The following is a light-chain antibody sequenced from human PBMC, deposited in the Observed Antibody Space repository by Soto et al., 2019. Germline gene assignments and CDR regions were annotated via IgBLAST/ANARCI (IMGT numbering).Light chain of an antibody. J-gene: IGKJ1*01. Sequence: ETGLTQSPGTLSLSPGERATLSCRASQSVGGSSLAWYQQRPGQAPRLLIYHTSNRATGIPDRFSGSGSGTDFTLTISRLEPEDFAVYYCQQYHSSPRTFGQGTKVEIK. V-gene: IGKV3-20*01. CDR3: QQYHSSPRT. CDR1: QSVGGSS. CDR2: HTS.